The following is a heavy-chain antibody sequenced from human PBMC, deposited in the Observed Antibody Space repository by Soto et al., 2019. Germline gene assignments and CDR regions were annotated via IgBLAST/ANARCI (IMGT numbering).Heavy chain of an antibody. CDR2: IHPGDGST. CDR1: GYTFTNYY. CDR3: ATYYFPNSTPQDS. D-gene: IGHD3-10*01. J-gene: IGHJ4*02. Sequence: QVQLVQSGAEVRKPGASVNISCKASGYTFTNYYLHWVRQAPGQGLEWMGLIHPGDGSTRYTQKFQGRFTLTRDTSTGTVSMELSSLRSEDTATYYCATYYFPNSTPQDSWGQGTLVTVSS. V-gene: IGHV1-46*03.